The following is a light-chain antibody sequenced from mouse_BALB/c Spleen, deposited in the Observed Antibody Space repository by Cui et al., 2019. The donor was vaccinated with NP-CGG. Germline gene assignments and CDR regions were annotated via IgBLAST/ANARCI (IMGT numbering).Light chain of an antibody. V-gene: IGLV1*01. Sequence: AVVTQESAPTTSPGETVTLTCRSSIGAVTTSNYANWVQEKPDHLFTGLIGGTNNRPPGVPARFSGSLIGDKAALTITGAQTEDEAIYFCALWYSNHWVFGGGTKLTVL. J-gene: IGLJ1*01. CDR2: GTN. CDR3: ALWYSNHWV. CDR1: IGAVTTSNY.